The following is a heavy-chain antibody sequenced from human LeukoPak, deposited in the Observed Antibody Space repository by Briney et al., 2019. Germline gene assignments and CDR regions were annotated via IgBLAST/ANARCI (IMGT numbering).Heavy chain of an antibody. V-gene: IGHV3-7*01. CDR3: ARDRYSYGDFDF. Sequence: GGSLRLFCAASGFNFISYWMSWVRQAPGKGLEWVANVNQYESEKYYVDSGKGRFTISRDNANNSLSLQMNSLRAEDTAVYYCARDRYSYGDFDFWGQGTLVTVSS. CDR1: GFNFISYW. J-gene: IGHJ4*02. CDR2: VNQYESEK. D-gene: IGHD5-18*01.